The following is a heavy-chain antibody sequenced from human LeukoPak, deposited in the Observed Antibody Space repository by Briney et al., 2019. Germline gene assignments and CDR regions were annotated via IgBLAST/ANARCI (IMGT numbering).Heavy chain of an antibody. D-gene: IGHD3-10*01. CDR3: ARGPAMVRGVIANWFDP. Sequence: ASVKVSCKAPGYTFTSYDINWVRQATGQGLEWMGWMNPNSGNTGYAQKFQGRVTMTRNTSIRTAYMELSSLRSEDTAVYYCARGPAMVRGVIANWFDPWGQGTLVTVSS. CDR2: MNPNSGNT. CDR1: GYTFTSYD. J-gene: IGHJ5*02. V-gene: IGHV1-8*01.